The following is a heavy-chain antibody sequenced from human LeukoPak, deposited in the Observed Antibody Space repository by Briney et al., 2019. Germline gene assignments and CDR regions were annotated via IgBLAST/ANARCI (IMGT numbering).Heavy chain of an antibody. J-gene: IGHJ5*02. D-gene: IGHD2-2*01. Sequence: SETLSLTCTVSGGSISSSSYYWGWIRQPPGKGLEWIGSIYYSGSTYYNPSLKSRVTISVDTSKNQFSLKLSSVTAADTAVYYCARGDCSSTSCPPKLFDPWGQGTLVTVSS. CDR2: IYYSGST. CDR3: ARGDCSSTSCPPKLFDP. CDR1: GGSISSSSYY. V-gene: IGHV4-39*01.